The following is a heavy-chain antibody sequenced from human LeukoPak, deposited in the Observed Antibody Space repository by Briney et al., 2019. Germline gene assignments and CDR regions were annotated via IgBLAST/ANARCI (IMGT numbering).Heavy chain of an antibody. D-gene: IGHD2-8*01. CDR1: GFTFSSYW. J-gene: IGHJ4*02. CDR3: ARDLQEDAIPPLGY. V-gene: IGHV3-7*01. Sequence: PGGSLRLSCAASGFTFSSYWMSWVRQAPGKGLEWVANIKQDGSENYYVDSVKGRFTISRDNAKNSLYLQMNSLRAEDTGVYYCARDLQEDAIPPLGYWGQGTLVTVSS. CDR2: IKQDGSEN.